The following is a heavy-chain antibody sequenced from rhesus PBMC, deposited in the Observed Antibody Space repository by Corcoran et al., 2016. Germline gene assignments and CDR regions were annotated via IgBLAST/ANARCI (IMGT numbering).Heavy chain of an antibody. CDR2: TYPGNSAT. V-gene: IGHV5S1*01. CDR1: GYSFTSSW. CDR3: AKRDSSGWSFFDY. Sequence: EVQLVQSGAEVKRPGESLRISCKTSGYSFTSSWISWVRQMPGKGLGWMVITYPGNSATTYSPSFQGQVIISADKSISTTYLQWSSLKASDTATYYCAKRDSSGWSFFDYWGQGVLVTVSS. J-gene: IGHJ4*01. D-gene: IGHD6S26*01.